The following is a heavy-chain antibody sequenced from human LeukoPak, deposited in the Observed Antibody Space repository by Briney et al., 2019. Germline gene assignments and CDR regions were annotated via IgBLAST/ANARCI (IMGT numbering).Heavy chain of an antibody. Sequence: GGSLRLSCAASGFTFSSYSMNWVRQAPGKGLEWVSYISSSSSTIYYADSVKGRFTISRDNAKNSLYLQMNSLRAEDTAVYYCAIPGRNGYFQHXXQGTLVTVSS. CDR1: GFTFSSYS. J-gene: IGHJ1*01. V-gene: IGHV3-48*04. CDR3: AIPGRNGYFQH. CDR2: ISSSSSTI.